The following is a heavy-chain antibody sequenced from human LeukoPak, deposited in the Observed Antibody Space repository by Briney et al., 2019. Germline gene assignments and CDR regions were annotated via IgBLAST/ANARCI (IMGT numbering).Heavy chain of an antibody. V-gene: IGHV4-34*01. J-gene: IGHJ4*02. D-gene: IGHD6-19*01. Sequence: SETLPLTCAVYGGSFSGYYWSWIRQPPGKGLEWIGEINHSGSTDYNPSLKSRVTISVDTSKNQFSLKLSSVTAADTAVYYCARGSVAGYNWGQGTLVTVSS. CDR2: INHSGST. CDR1: GGSFSGYY. CDR3: ARGSVAGYN.